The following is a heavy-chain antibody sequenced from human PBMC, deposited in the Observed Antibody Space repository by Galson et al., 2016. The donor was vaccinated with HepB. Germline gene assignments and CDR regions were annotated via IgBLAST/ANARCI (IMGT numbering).Heavy chain of an antibody. J-gene: IGHJ4*02. Sequence: GNTNCAEKFQKRVTITRDMSTSTAYMELSSLRSADTAVYYCVRSTDFWRLGYWGQGTRVTVSS. V-gene: IGHV1-58*01. D-gene: IGHD3-3*01. CDR3: VRSTDFWRLGY. CDR2: GNT.